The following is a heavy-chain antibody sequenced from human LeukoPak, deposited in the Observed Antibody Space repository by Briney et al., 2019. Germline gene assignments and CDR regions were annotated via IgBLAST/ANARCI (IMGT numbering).Heavy chain of an antibody. CDR2: ISGSGVGT. D-gene: IGHD6-13*01. J-gene: IGHJ4*02. CDR3: AKDGVAAAGSNYFDY. CDR1: GFTFSSYA. Sequence: GRSLRLSCAASGFTFSSYAMSWVRQAPGKGLEWVAAISGSGVGTYSADSVKGRFTISRDSSKNTLYLQMNSLRAEDTAVYYCAKDGVAAAGSNYFDYWGEGTLVTVSS. V-gene: IGHV3-23*01.